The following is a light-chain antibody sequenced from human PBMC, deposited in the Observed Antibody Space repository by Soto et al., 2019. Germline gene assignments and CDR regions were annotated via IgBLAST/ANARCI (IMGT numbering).Light chain of an antibody. CDR3: QQFNSYPIT. V-gene: IGKV1-13*02. CDR2: IAS. J-gene: IGKJ5*01. Sequence: AIQLTQSPSSLSASVGDRVTITCRASQGITSALAWYQQKPGKAPKLLISIASSLESGVPYRFSGSGSGTDFTLTISSLQPEDFATYYCQQFNSYPITFGQGTRLEIK. CDR1: QGITSA.